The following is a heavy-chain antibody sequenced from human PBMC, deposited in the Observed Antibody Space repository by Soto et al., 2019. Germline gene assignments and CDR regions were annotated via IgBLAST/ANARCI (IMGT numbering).Heavy chain of an antibody. Sequence: PSETLSLTCAVYGGSFSGYYWSWIRQPPGKGLEWIGEINHSGSTNYNPSLKSRVAISVDTSKNQFSLKLRSVTAADTAVYYCARQRLLWFGELPLYYYYGMDVWGQGTTVTVSS. D-gene: IGHD3-10*01. CDR3: ARQRLLWFGELPLYYYYGMDV. V-gene: IGHV4-34*01. CDR1: GGSFSGYY. CDR2: INHSGST. J-gene: IGHJ6*02.